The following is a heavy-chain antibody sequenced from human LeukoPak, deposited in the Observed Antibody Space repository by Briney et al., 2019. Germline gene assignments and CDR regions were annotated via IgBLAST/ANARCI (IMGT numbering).Heavy chain of an antibody. J-gene: IGHJ4*02. V-gene: IGHV3-48*01. Sequence: GSLRLSCAASGFTFSSYSMNWVRQAPGKGLEWVSYISSSSSTIYYADSVKGRFTISRDNAKNSLYLQMNSLRAEDTAVYYCARDDVAVPAAHFDYWGQGTLVTVSS. CDR2: ISSSSSTI. CDR3: ARDDVAVPAAHFDY. CDR1: GFTFSSYS. D-gene: IGHD2-2*01.